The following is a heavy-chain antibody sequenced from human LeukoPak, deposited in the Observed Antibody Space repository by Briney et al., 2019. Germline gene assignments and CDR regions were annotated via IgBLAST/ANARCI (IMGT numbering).Heavy chain of an antibody. V-gene: IGHV4-59*08. CDR2: IYYSGST. Sequence: SETLSLTCTVSGGSISSYYWSWIRQPPGKGLEWIGYIYYSGSTNYNPSLKSRVTISVDTSKNQFSLKLSSVTAADTAVYYCARLPNLRGYYYHMDVWGKGTTVTISS. J-gene: IGHJ6*03. CDR3: ARLPNLRGYYYHMDV. CDR1: GGSISSYY.